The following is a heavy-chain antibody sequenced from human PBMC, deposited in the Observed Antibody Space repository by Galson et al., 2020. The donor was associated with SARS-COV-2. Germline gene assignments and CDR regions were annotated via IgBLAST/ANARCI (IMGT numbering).Heavy chain of an antibody. CDR3: ARDRPVNYDILTGYYWFDP. CDR1: GGTFSSSSYY. Sequence: SETLSLTCTVYGGTFSSSSYYWGWIRQPPGKGLEWIGSIYYSGSTYSNPSLKSRVSLSIDTSKNQFSLKLSSVTAADTAVYYCARDRPVNYDILTGYYWFDPWGQGTLVTVSS. V-gene: IGHV4-39*07. J-gene: IGHJ5*02. CDR2: IYYSGST. D-gene: IGHD3-9*01.